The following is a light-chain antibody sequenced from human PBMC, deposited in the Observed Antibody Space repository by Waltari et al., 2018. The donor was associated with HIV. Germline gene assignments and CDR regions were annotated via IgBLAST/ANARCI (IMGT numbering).Light chain of an antibody. CDR1: QSISSY. CDR3: QQSRRT. J-gene: IGKJ2*01. CDR2: AAS. V-gene: IGKV1-39*01. Sequence: DIQMTQSPSSLSASVGDRVTITCRASQSISSYLNWYQQKPGKVPKLLIYAASSLQSGVPSRFSGSGSGTDFTLTISSLQPEDFATYYCQQSRRTFGQGTKLEIK.